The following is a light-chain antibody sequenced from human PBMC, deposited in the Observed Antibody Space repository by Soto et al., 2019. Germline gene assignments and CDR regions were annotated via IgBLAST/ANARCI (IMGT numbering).Light chain of an antibody. CDR3: CSYAGSHTWV. J-gene: IGLJ2*01. V-gene: IGLV2-11*01. Sequence: QSALTQPRSVSGSPGQSVALSCTGTSSDVGIYNYVSWYQQHPGKAPKVIISAVTVRPSGVPDRFSGSKSGNTASLTISGLQAEDEADYYCCSYAGSHTWVFGGGTKLTVL. CDR2: AVT. CDR1: SSDVGIYNY.